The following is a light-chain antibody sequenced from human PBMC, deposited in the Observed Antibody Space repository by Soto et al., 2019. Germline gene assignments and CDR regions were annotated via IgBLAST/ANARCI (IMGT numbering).Light chain of an antibody. V-gene: IGKV3-20*01. J-gene: IGKJ2*01. CDR3: QQYASSVMYT. CDR2: GAS. Sequence: EIVLTQSPGTLSLSPGERATLSCRASQSVDSSYLAWYQQKAGQAPRLLMYGASSRATGIPDRFRGSGSGTDFTLTISRLEPEDFAVYYCQQYASSVMYTFGQGTKLEIK. CDR1: QSVDSSY.